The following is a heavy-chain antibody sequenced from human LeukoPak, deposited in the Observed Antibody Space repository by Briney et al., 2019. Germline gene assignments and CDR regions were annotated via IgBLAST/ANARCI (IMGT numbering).Heavy chain of an antibody. Sequence: PSETLSLTCTVSGGSISSSSYYWGWIRQPPGKGLEWIGSIYYSGSTYYNPSLKSRVTISVDKSKNQFSLKLSSVTAADTAVYYCARKRYSSSWYFGYWGQGTLVTVSS. CDR2: IYYSGST. CDR3: ARKRYSSSWYFGY. V-gene: IGHV4-39*07. J-gene: IGHJ4*02. D-gene: IGHD6-13*01. CDR1: GGSISSSSYY.